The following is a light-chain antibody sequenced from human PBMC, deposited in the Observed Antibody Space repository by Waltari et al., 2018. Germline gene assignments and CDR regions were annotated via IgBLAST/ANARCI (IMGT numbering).Light chain of an antibody. CDR1: SSAVRGYNY. CDR2: EVT. J-gene: IGLJ2*01. V-gene: IGLV2-8*01. CDR3: NSYAGRNRLGV. Sequence: QSALTQPPSASGSPGQPVPISCPGTSSAVRGYNYVSWYQQHPGKAPNPIIYEVTKRPSGVPDRFSGSKSGNTASLTVSGLQADDEADYYCNSYAGRNRLGVFGGGTKVTVL.